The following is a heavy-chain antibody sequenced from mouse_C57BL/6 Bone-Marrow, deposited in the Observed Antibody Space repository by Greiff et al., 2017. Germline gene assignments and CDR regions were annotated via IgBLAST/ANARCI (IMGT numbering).Heavy chain of an antibody. D-gene: IGHD1-1*02. CDR2: IRNKANGYTT. Sequence: EVKLVESGGGLVQPGGSLSLSCAASGFTFTDYYMSWVRQPPGKALEWLGFIRNKANGYTTEYSASVKGRFTISRDNSQSILYLQMNALRAEDSATYYCARYPRGYFDFWGQGTTLTVSS. V-gene: IGHV7-3*01. J-gene: IGHJ2*01. CDR3: ARYPRGYFDF. CDR1: GFTFTDYY.